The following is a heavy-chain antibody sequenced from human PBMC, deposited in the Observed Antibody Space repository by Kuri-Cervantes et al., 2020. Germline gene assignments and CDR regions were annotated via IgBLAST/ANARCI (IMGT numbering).Heavy chain of an antibody. J-gene: IGHJ3*02. CDR1: GGSFSGYY. Sequence: SETLSLTCAVYGGSFSGYYWSWIRQPPGKGLEWIGEVGHSGTTNYNPSLKSRVTISGDTFKGRFFLNLTSVTAADTAVYYCAREGGYCGGDCYSKDAFDIWGQGTMVTVSS. CDR3: AREGGYCGGDCYSKDAFDI. CDR2: VGHSGTT. V-gene: IGHV4-34*01. D-gene: IGHD2-21*02.